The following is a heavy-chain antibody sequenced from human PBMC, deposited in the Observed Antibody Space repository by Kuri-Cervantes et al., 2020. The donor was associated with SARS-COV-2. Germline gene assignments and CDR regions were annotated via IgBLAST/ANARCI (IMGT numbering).Heavy chain of an antibody. D-gene: IGHD6-25*01. Sequence: GESLKISCAASGFTVSSNYMSWVRQAPGKGLEWVSLIYSGGSTHYADSVKGRFTIFKDNSKNTLYLQMNSLRAEDSAVYYCTRDQRSGNMDVWGQGITVTVSS. V-gene: IGHV3-53*01. J-gene: IGHJ6*02. CDR1: GFTVSSNY. CDR2: IYSGGST. CDR3: TRDQRSGNMDV.